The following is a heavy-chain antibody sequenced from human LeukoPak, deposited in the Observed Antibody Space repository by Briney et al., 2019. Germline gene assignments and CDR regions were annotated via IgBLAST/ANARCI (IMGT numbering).Heavy chain of an antibody. V-gene: IGHV3-48*03. CDR1: GFTFSSYE. J-gene: IGHJ4*02. Sequence: GGSLRLSCAASGFTFSSYEMNWVRQAPGKGLEWVSYISSSGSTIYYADSVKGRFTISRDNAKNSLYLQMNSLRAEDTAVYYCAKEYYDFWSGYPHDYWGQGTLVTVSS. CDR3: AKEYYDFWSGYPHDY. D-gene: IGHD3-3*01. CDR2: ISSSGSTI.